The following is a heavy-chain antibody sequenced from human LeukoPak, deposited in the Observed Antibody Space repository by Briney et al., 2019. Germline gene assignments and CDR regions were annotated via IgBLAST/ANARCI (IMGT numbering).Heavy chain of an antibody. CDR2: IIPIFGTA. Sequence: ASVKVSCKASGGTFSSYAISWVRQAPGQGLEWMGGIIPIFGTANYAQKFQGRVTITADESTSTAYMELSSLRSEDTAVYYCAREGCSGGSCWDYWGQGTLVTVSS. CDR1: GGTFSSYA. CDR3: AREGCSGGSCWDY. D-gene: IGHD2-15*01. J-gene: IGHJ4*02. V-gene: IGHV1-69*13.